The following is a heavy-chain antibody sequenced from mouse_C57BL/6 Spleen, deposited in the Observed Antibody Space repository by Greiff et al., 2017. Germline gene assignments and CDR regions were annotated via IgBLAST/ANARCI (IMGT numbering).Heavy chain of an antibody. CDR3: ARGPYGNWDYFDY. Sequence: EVKVVESGGGLVKPGGSLKLSCAASGFTFSSYAMSWVRQTPEKRLEWVATISDGGSYTYYPDNVKGRFTISRDNAKNNLYLQMSHLKSEDTAMYYCARGPYGNWDYFDYWGQGTTLTVSS. CDR1: GFTFSSYA. D-gene: IGHD2-1*01. CDR2: ISDGGSYT. J-gene: IGHJ2*01. V-gene: IGHV5-4*03.